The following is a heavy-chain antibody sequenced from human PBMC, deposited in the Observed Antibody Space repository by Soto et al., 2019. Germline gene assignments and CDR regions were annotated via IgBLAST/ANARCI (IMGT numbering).Heavy chain of an antibody. CDR3: ASDRSSGTFDY. Sequence: QVQLVESGGGVVQPGRSLRLSCAASGFTFSRYGMHWVRQAPGKGLEWVAVIWYDGSNKYYADSVKGRFTISRDNSKNTLYLQMNSLRAEDTAVYYCASDRSSGTFDYWGQGTLVTVSS. CDR2: IWYDGSNK. D-gene: IGHD1-26*01. V-gene: IGHV3-33*01. CDR1: GFTFSRYG. J-gene: IGHJ4*02.